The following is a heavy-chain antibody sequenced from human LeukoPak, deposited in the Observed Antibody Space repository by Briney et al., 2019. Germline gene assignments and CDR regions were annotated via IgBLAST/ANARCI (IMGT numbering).Heavy chain of an antibody. J-gene: IGHJ5*02. CDR3: AREISPSSGWSNWFDP. CDR1: GGSFSGYY. D-gene: IGHD6-19*01. Sequence: SETLSLTCAVYGGSFSGYYWSWIRQPPGKGLEWIGEINHSGSTNYNPSLKSRVTISVDTSKNQFSLKLSSVTAADTAVYYCAREISPSSGWSNWFDPWGQGTLVTVSS. V-gene: IGHV4-34*01. CDR2: INHSGST.